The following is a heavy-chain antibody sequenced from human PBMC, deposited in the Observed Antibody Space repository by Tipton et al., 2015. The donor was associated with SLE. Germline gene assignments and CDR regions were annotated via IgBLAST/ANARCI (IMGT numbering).Heavy chain of an antibody. Sequence: QVQLVQSGAEVKKPGASVKVSCKASGYTFTSYDINWVRQATGQGLEWMGWMNPNSGNTGYAQKFQGRVTMTRNTSISTAYMELSSLRSEDTAVYYCASPRDTAMFDAFDIWGQGTMVTVSS. V-gene: IGHV1-8*01. CDR1: GYTFTSYD. CDR3: ASPRDTAMFDAFDI. CDR2: MNPNSGNT. J-gene: IGHJ3*02. D-gene: IGHD5-18*01.